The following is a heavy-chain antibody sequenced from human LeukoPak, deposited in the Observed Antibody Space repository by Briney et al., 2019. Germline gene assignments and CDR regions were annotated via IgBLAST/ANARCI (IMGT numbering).Heavy chain of an antibody. CDR1: GFTFSSYS. J-gene: IGHJ5*02. Sequence: GGSLRLSCAASGFTFSSYSMNWVRQAPGKGLEWVSSISSSSSYIYYADSVKGRFTISRDNAKNSLYLQMNSLRAEDTAVYYCASLWFGDRFDPWGQGTLVTVSS. CDR2: ISSSSSYI. D-gene: IGHD3-10*01. CDR3: ASLWFGDRFDP. V-gene: IGHV3-21*01.